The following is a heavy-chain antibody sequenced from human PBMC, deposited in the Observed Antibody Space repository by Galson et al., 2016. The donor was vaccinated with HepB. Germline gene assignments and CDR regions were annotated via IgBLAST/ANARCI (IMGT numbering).Heavy chain of an antibody. D-gene: IGHD3-10*01. Sequence: SMNWVRQAPGKGLEWVSSISSSSSYIYYADSVKGRFTISRDNAKNSLYLQMNSLRAEDTAVYYCARTRGRGVPFDYWGQGTLVTVSS. J-gene: IGHJ4*02. CDR3: ARTRGRGVPFDY. CDR1: S. V-gene: IGHV3-21*01. CDR2: ISSSSSYI.